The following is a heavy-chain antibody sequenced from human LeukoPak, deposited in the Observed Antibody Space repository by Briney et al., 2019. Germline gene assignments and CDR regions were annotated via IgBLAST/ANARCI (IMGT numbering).Heavy chain of an antibody. D-gene: IGHD2-2*01. CDR3: ARSSYIVVVPAASLDY. CDR2: ISCSGGST. Sequence: GGSLRLSCAASGFTFSSYSMNWVRQAPGKGLEWVSAISCSGGSTYYADSVKGRFTISRDNSKNTLYLQMNSLRAEDTAVYYCARSSYIVVVPAASLDYWGQGTLVTVSS. V-gene: IGHV3-23*01. J-gene: IGHJ4*02. CDR1: GFTFSSYS.